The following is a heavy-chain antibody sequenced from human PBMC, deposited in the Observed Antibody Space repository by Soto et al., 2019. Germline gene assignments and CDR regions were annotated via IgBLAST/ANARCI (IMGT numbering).Heavy chain of an antibody. D-gene: IGHD3-10*01. CDR2: IGGSGDGT. V-gene: IGHV3-23*01. CDR1: GFTFDGYA. J-gene: IGHJ4*02. CDR3: AKAREVTLVRVPSSY. Sequence: PGGSLRLSCAASGFTFDGYAMSWVRQAPGKGLQWVSTIGGSGDGTYYADSVKGRFTISRDNSKNTLYLRMNSLRAEDTAVYYCAKAREVTLVRVPSSYWGQGTLVTVSS.